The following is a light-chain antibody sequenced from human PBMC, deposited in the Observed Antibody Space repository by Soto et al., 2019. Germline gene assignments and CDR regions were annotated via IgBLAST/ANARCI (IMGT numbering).Light chain of an antibody. V-gene: IGLV1-40*01. Sequence: QSVLTQPPSVSGAPGQRVTISCTGSSSNIGAGYDVHWYQQRPGTAPKLLIFGNINRPSGVPDRFSGSKSGTSASLTITGLQAEDEGDYYCAAWDDSLSGHVVFGGGTQLTVL. CDR3: AAWDDSLSGHVV. CDR1: SSNIGAGYD. J-gene: IGLJ2*01. CDR2: GNI.